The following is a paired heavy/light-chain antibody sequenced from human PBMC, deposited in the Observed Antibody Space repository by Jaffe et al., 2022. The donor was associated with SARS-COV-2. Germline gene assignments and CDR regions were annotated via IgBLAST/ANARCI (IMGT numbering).Light chain of an antibody. J-gene: IGKJ1*01. CDR2: GAS. CDR1: QSVSSSY. Sequence: EIVLTQSPGTLSLSPGERATLSCRASQSVSSSYLAWYQQKPGQAPRLLIYGASSRATGIPDRFSGSGSGTDFTLTISRLEPEDFAVYYCQQYGSSRRTFGQGTKVEIK. V-gene: IGKV3-20*01. CDR3: QQYGSSRRT.
Heavy chain of an antibody. CDR2: INPSGGST. CDR1: GYTFTSYY. CDR3: AREFRQDYYDSSGYYFAGPFDY. V-gene: IGHV1-46*01. D-gene: IGHD3-22*01. J-gene: IGHJ4*02. Sequence: QVQLVQSGAEVKKPGASVKVSCKASGYTFTSYYMHWVRQAPGQGLEWMGIINPSGGSTSYAQKFQGRVTMTRDTSTSTVYMELSSLRSEDTAVYYCAREFRQDYYDSSGYYFAGPFDYWGQGTLVTVSS.